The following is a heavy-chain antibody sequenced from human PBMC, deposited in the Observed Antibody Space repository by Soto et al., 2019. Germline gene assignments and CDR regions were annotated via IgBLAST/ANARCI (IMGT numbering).Heavy chain of an antibody. D-gene: IGHD5-12*01. CDR1: GGSISSSSYY. V-gene: IGHV4-39*01. J-gene: IGHJ4*02. CDR2: IYYSGST. Sequence: SETLSLTCTVSGGSISSSSYYWGWIRQPPGKGLEWIGSIYYSGSTYYNPSLKSRVTISVDTSKNQFSLKLSSVTAADTAVYYCARPTGSGYDPGYGYFDYWGQGTLVTVSS. CDR3: ARPTGSGYDPGYGYFDY.